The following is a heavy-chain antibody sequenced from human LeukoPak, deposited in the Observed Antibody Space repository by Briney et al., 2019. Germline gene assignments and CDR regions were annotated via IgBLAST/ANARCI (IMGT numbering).Heavy chain of an antibody. D-gene: IGHD4-17*01. V-gene: IGHV4-61*02. CDR2: IYTSGST. CDR1: GGSISSGSYY. CDR3: ARAPKYGDYVY. Sequence: PSETQSLTCTVSGGSISSGSYYWSWIRQPAGKGLEWIGRIYTSGSTNYNPSLKSRVTISVDTSKNQFSLKLSSVTAADTAVYYCARAPKYGDYVYWGQGTLVTVSS. J-gene: IGHJ4*02.